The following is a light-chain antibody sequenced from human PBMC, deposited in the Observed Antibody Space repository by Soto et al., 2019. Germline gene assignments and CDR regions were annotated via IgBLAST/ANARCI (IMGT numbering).Light chain of an antibody. CDR3: HQRSNWPPFT. Sequence: EFVLTQSPGTLSLSPGERATLSCRASQSVSSSYLAWYQQKPGQAPRLLIYDASKRATDIPDRFIGSGSGTDFTLTISSLEPEDFAVYYCHQRSNWPPFTFGGGTKVDIK. CDR1: QSVSSSY. V-gene: IGKV3D-20*02. J-gene: IGKJ4*01. CDR2: DAS.